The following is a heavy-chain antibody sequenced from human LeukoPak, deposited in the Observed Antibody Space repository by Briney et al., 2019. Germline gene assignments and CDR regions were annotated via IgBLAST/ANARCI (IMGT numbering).Heavy chain of an antibody. CDR3: ARVSGLFYFYYYMDI. J-gene: IGHJ6*03. Sequence: PSETLSLTCSVSGGSIRSSSYYWGWVHQPPGKGLEWIGSIYYSGTTYYNPSLKSRVTISLDTSKNQFSLKLSSVTAADTAVYYCARVSGLFYFYYYMDIWGQGTMVTVSS. CDR1: GGSIRSSSYY. CDR2: IYYSGTT. V-gene: IGHV4-39*07.